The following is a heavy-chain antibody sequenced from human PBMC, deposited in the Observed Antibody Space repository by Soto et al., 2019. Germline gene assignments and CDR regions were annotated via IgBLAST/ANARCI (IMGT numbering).Heavy chain of an antibody. CDR3: TTPQGALLGYCSGGSCYGFDP. J-gene: IGHJ5*02. Sequence: GGSLRLSCAASGFTFSNAWMNWVRQAPGKGLEWVGRIKSKTDGGTTDYAAPVKGRFTISRDDSKNTLYLQMNSLKTEDTAVYYCTTPQGALLGYCSGGSCYGFDPWGQGTLVTVSS. V-gene: IGHV3-15*07. CDR2: IKSKTDGGTT. D-gene: IGHD2-15*01. CDR1: GFTFSNAW.